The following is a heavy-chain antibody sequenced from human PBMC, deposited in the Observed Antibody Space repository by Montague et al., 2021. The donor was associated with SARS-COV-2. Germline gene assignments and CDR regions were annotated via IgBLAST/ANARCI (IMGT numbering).Heavy chain of an antibody. CDR1: GFTFSSYW. CDR3: ARRENHAFDI. D-gene: IGHD1-14*01. V-gene: IGHV3-74*01. Sequence: SLRLSCAASGFTFSSYWMHWVRQAPGKVLVWVSRIDTHGSTTNXXXSVKGRFTISRDNAKNTLYLQMNSLRAEATAVSYCARRENHAFDIWGQGTMVTVSS. J-gene: IGHJ3*02. CDR2: IDTHGSTT.